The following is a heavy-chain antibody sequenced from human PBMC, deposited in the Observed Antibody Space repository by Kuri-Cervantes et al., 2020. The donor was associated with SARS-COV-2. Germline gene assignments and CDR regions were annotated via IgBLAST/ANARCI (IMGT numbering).Heavy chain of an antibody. D-gene: IGHD7-27*01. V-gene: IGHV3-21*01. CDR2: ISSSSSYI. Sequence: ETLSLTCAASGFTFSSYSMNWVRQAPGKGLEWVSSISSSSSYIYYADSVKGRFTISRDNAKNSLYLQMNSLRAEDTAVYYCARDPGLTGELSYYMDVWGKGTTVTVSS. CDR1: GFTFSSYS. CDR3: ARDPGLTGELSYYMDV. J-gene: IGHJ6*03.